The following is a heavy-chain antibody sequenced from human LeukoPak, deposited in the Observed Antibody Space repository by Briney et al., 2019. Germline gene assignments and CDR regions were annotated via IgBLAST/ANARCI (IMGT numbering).Heavy chain of an antibody. Sequence: SVKVSCKASGGTFSSYAISWVRQAPGQGLEWMGGIIPIFGTANYAQKFQGRVTITADESTSTAYMELSSLRSEDTAVYYCARRLLVYASWFDPWGQRTLVTVSS. CDR3: ARRLLVYASWFDP. CDR2: IIPIFGTA. CDR1: GGTFSSYA. V-gene: IGHV1-69*01. J-gene: IGHJ5*02. D-gene: IGHD2-8*01.